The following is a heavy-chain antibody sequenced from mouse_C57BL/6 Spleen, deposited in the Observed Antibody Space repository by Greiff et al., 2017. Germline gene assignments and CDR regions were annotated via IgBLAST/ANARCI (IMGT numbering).Heavy chain of an antibody. J-gene: IGHJ4*01. CDR3: TGAYGYDGYAMDY. V-gene: IGHV1-5*01. D-gene: IGHD2-2*01. Sequence: EVQLVESGTVLARPGASVKMSCKTSGYTFTSYWMHWVKQRPGQGLEWIGAIYPGNSDTSYNQKFKGKAKLTAVTSASTAYMELSSLTNEDSAVYYCTGAYGYDGYAMDYWGQGTSVTVSS. CDR2: IYPGNSDT. CDR1: GYTFTSYW.